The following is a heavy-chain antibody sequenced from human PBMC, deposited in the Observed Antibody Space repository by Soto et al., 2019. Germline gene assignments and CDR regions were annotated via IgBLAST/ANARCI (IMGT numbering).Heavy chain of an antibody. D-gene: IGHD3-10*01. Sequence: QVQLVQSGAEMKKPGSSVKVSCQSSGGTFNTYAMNWVRQAPGQGPEWMGDISPMFGAANYAPKFQGRVTITADESTGTSYMQVSSWTSEDTAIYFCAREVQVHTPAFVYWGQGTLVTVSS. CDR1: GGTFNTYA. J-gene: IGHJ4*02. CDR2: ISPMFGAA. CDR3: AREVQVHTPAFVY. V-gene: IGHV1-69*19.